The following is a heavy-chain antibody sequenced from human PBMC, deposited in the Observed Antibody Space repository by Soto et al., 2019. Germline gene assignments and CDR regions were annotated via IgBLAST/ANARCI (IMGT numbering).Heavy chain of an antibody. CDR2: INTDGSNT. D-gene: IGHD2-15*01. Sequence: PWGSLRISCASSVLTFNIYWMHWVRHAPGRGLVWVSHINTDGSNTNYADSVKGRFTISRDNAKSTLFLQMKSLRDEDTAVYYCAREFCSGGNCYTYYFDPWGQGITVTVSS. J-gene: IGHJ5*02. V-gene: IGHV3-74*01. CDR1: VLTFNIYW. CDR3: AREFCSGGNCYTYYFDP.